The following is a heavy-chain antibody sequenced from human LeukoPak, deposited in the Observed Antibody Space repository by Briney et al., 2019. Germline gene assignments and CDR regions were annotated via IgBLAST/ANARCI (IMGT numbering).Heavy chain of an antibody. CDR3: ARDWRLYVQGSYPGDAFDI. CDR1: GFTFSSYS. Sequence: GGSLRLSCAASGFTFSSYSMNWVRQAPGKGLEWVSSISSSSSYIYYADSVKGRFTISRDNAKNSLYLQMNSLRAEDTAVYYCARDWRLYVQGSYPGDAFDIWGQGTMVTVSS. D-gene: IGHD3-16*02. CDR2: ISSSSSYI. V-gene: IGHV3-21*01. J-gene: IGHJ3*02.